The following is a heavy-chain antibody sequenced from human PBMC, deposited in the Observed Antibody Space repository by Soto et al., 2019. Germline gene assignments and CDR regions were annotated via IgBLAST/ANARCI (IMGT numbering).Heavy chain of an antibody. V-gene: IGHV1-18*04. J-gene: IGHJ4*02. CDR1: GYTFTSYG. D-gene: IGHD1-26*01. Sequence: QVQLVQSGAEVKKPGASVKVSCKASGYTFTSYGISWVRQAPGQGLEWMGWISAYNGNTDYAQKLQGRITMTTDTSTSTAYMELRSRRSDDTAVYYCARERGVVGATGDFDYWGQGTLVTVSS. CDR2: ISAYNGNT. CDR3: ARERGVVGATGDFDY.